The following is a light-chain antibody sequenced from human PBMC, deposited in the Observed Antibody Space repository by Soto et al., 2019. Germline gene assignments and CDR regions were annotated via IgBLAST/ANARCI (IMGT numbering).Light chain of an antibody. J-gene: IGLJ1*01. CDR3: NSYTTSNTRQIV. Sequence: QSLLTQPASVSGSPGQSITISCTGTSSDVCGYNYVSWYQQHPGKAPEFMIYDVSNRPSGVSTRFSGSKSGNTASLTISGLQAEDEADYYCNSYTTSNTRQIVFGTGTKVTVL. V-gene: IGLV2-14*01. CDR1: SSDVCGYNY. CDR2: DVS.